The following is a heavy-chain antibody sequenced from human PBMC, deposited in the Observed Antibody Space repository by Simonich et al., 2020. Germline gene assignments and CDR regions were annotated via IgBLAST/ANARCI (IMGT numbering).Heavy chain of an antibody. CDR2: SKHRGST. Sequence: QVQLQQWGAGLLKPSETLSLTCAVYGGSFSGYYWSWIRQPPGKGLEWMGESKHRGSTNYNPSLKSRVTISVDTSKNQFSLKLSSVTAADTAVYYCARHLQLGPFDYWGQGTLFTVSS. CDR1: GGSFSGYY. D-gene: IGHD1-1*01. J-gene: IGHJ4*02. CDR3: ARHLQLGPFDY. V-gene: IGHV4-34*01.